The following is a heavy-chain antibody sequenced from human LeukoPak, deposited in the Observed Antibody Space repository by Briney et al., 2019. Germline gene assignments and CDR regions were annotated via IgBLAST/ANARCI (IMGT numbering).Heavy chain of an antibody. V-gene: IGHV3-7*05. CDR1: GFTFSSYW. CDR3: ARGVVTAIFDY. D-gene: IGHD2-21*02. CDR2: IKQDGSEK. J-gene: IGHJ4*02. Sequence: PGGSLRLSCAASGFTFSSYWMSWVHQAPGKGLEWVANIKQDGSEKNYVDSVRGRFTISRDNAKNSLYLQMNSLRAEDTAVYYCARGVVTAIFDYWGQGTLVTVSS.